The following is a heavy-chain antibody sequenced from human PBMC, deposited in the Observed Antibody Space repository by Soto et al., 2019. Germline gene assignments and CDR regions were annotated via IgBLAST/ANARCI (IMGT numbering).Heavy chain of an antibody. V-gene: IGHV4-34*01. CDR3: ARGFYYDSSGYSAWGPFDY. D-gene: IGHD3-22*01. Sequence: SETLSLTCAVYGGSFSGYYWSWIRQPPGKGLEWIGEINHNGSTNYNPSLKSRVTISVDTSKNQFSLKLSSVTAADTAVYYCARGFYYDSSGYSAWGPFDYWGQGTLVTVSS. CDR1: GGSFSGYY. J-gene: IGHJ4*02. CDR2: INHNGST.